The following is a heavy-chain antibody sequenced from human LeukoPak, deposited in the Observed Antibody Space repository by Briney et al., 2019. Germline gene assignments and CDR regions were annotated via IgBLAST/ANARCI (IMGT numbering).Heavy chain of an antibody. CDR2: IYTSGST. CDR1: GGSISSYY. V-gene: IGHV4-4*08. CDR3: ARSTFSSNWNL. D-gene: IGHD6-13*01. Sequence: SETLSLTCTVSGGSISSYYWSWIRQPPGKGLEWIGRIYTSGSTNYNPSLKSRVTISVDTSKNQFSLKLSSVTAADTAVYYCARSTFSSNWNLWGQGTLVTVSS. J-gene: IGHJ4*02.